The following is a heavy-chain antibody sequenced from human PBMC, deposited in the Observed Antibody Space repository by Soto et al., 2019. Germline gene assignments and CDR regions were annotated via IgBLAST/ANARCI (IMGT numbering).Heavy chain of an antibody. V-gene: IGHV1-8*01. CDR1: GYTFTSYD. D-gene: IGHD2-2*01. CDR2: MNPNSGNT. CDR3: ARVPAADYYYYMDV. Sequence: VKVSCKTSGYTFTSYDINWVRQATGQGLEWMGWMNPNSGNTGYAQKFQGRVTLTRNTSISTAYMELTSLRSDDTALYYCARVPAADYYYYMDVWGKGTTVTVSS. J-gene: IGHJ6*03.